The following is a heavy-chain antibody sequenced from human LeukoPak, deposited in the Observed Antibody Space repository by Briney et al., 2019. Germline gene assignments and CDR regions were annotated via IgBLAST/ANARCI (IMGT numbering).Heavy chain of an antibody. J-gene: IGHJ6*03. Sequence: GGSLRLSCTTSGFTFDEYAVTWFRQASGKGLEWVSFIRSKAHGETKEYTASVKGRFTISRDDSKSIAYLEMNSLKTEDTAVYYCTCEYDYVWGDYRYYYQYMDVWGKGTRVTVSS. D-gene: IGHD3-16*02. CDR1: GFTFDEYA. CDR3: TCEYDYVWGDYRYYYQYMDV. V-gene: IGHV3-49*01. CDR2: IRSKAHGETK.